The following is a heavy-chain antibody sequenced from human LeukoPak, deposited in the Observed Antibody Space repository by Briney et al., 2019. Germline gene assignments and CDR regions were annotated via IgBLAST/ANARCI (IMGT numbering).Heavy chain of an antibody. J-gene: IGHJ4*02. D-gene: IGHD6-13*01. CDR2: IYYSGST. V-gene: IGHV4-59*01. CDR1: GGSISSYY. Sequence: SETLSLTCTVSGGSISSYYWSWIRQPPGKGLEWIGYIYYSGSTNYNPSLKSRVTISVDTSKNQFSLKLSSVTAVDTAVYYCARGMTAAAGTGVDYWGQGTLVTVSS. CDR3: ARGMTAAAGTGVDY.